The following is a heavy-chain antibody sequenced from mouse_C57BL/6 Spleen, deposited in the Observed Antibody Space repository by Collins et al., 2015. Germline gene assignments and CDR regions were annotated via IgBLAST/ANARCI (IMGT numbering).Heavy chain of an antibody. V-gene: IGHV1-74*01. J-gene: IGHJ4*01. CDR3: TMELLRLIYTMDY. CDR1: GYTFTRYW. CDR2: IHPSDSDT. D-gene: IGHD3-2*02. Sequence: QVQLQQPGAELVKPGASVKVSCKASGYTFTRYWMHWVKQRPGQGLEWIGRIHPSDSDTNYNQKFKDKAILTVDKSSSTAYMQLSSLTSEDSAVYYCTMELLRLIYTMDYWGQGTSVTFSS.